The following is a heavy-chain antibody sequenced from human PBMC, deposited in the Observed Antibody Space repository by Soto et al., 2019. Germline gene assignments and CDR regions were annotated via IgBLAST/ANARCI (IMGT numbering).Heavy chain of an antibody. CDR1: GFSLSTSGVG. D-gene: IGHD6-19*01. CDR3: AHHQRYSSGWYRYVDY. Sequence: QITLKESGPTLVKPTQTLTLTCTFSGFSLSTSGVGVGWIRQPPGKALEWLALIYWDDDKRYSPSLKSGLPFTTDTSKNKVVLTMTNMDPVTTATYYCAHHQRYSSGWYRYVDYWGQGTPDTVSS. V-gene: IGHV2-5*02. J-gene: IGHJ4*02. CDR2: IYWDDDK.